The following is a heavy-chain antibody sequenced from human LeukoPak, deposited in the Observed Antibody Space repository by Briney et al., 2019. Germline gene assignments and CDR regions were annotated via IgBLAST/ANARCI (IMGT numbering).Heavy chain of an antibody. V-gene: IGHV3-7*04. CDR2: IKQDGTEA. CDR3: VRGLWMAD. D-gene: IGHD3-3*01. Sequence: GGSLRLSCAASGFTFSSYAMSWVRQAPGRGLEWVANIKQDGTEANYVGSVKGRFTISRDNAKRSVDLQMNSLRVEDTALNFCVRGLWMADWGQGTLVSVSS. J-gene: IGHJ4*02. CDR1: GFTFSSYA.